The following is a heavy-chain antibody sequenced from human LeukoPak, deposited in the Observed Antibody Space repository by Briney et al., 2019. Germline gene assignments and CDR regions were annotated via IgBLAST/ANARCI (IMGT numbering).Heavy chain of an antibody. CDR3: AKDRYYYDSSGYYSRAFDI. J-gene: IGHJ3*02. CDR1: GFTFSSYW. V-gene: IGHV3-7*03. D-gene: IGHD3-22*01. Sequence: GGSLRLSCAASGFTFSSYWMSWVRQAPGKGLEWVANIKQDGSEKYYVDSVKGRFTISRDNAKNSLYLQMNSLRAEDTAVYYCAKDRYYYDSSGYYSRAFDIWGQGTMVTVSS. CDR2: IKQDGSEK.